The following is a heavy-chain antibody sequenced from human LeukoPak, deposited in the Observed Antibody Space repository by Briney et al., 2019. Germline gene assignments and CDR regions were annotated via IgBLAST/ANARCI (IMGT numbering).Heavy chain of an antibody. D-gene: IGHD4-17*01. CDR3: ARGGEKTLTTRYYYYGMDV. J-gene: IGHJ6*04. CDR1: GFTFSSYG. Sequence: GGSLRLSCAASGFTFSSYGMRWVRQAPGKGLEWVGDIWYDGSNKYYADSVKGGVTTSRDNTKKTVYMQMNSLRAADTAVYYCARGGEKTLTTRYYYYGMDVWGKGTTVTVSS. CDR2: IWYDGSNK. V-gene: IGHV3-33*01.